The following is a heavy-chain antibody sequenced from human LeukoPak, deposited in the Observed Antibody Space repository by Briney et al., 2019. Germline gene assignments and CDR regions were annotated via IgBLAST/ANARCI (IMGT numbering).Heavy chain of an antibody. CDR1: GGSISSYY. CDR2: IHTSGST. V-gene: IGHV4-4*07. J-gene: IGHJ4*02. Sequence: PSETLSLTCTVSGGSISSYYWSWIRQPAGKGLEWIGRIHTSGSTNYNPSLKSRVTMSVDTSKNQFSLKLSSVTAADTALYYCARDTYYYDSSGYSSFDYWGQGTLVTVSS. CDR3: ARDTYYYDSSGYSSFDY. D-gene: IGHD3-22*01.